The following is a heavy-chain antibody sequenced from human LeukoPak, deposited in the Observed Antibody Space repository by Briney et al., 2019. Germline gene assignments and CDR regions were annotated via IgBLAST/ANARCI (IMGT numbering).Heavy chain of an antibody. Sequence: GGSLRLSCAASGLPFSTYWMHWVRHAPGKGLGWVSCVNSGGRRTNYADSVKGRFTISRDNAKNTLYLQMNRLRVDATAVYYCAAGYGFDSSGQGALVTVSS. V-gene: IGHV3-74*01. CDR1: GLPFSTYW. CDR2: VNSGGRRT. D-gene: IGHD1-1*01. J-gene: IGHJ4*02. CDR3: AAGYGFDS.